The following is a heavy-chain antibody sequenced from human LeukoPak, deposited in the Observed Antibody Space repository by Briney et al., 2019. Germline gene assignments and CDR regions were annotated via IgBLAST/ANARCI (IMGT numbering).Heavy chain of an antibody. CDR3: AXXGSSGPRGIYYFDY. V-gene: IGHV4-34*01. CDR2: INHSGST. CDR1: GGSFSGYY. D-gene: IGHD3-22*01. Sequence: SETLSLTCAVYGGSFSGYYWSWIRQPPGKGLEWIGEINHSGSTNYNPSLKSRVTISVDTSKNQFSLKLSSVTAADTAVYYCAXXGSSGPRGIYYFDYWGQGTLVTVSS. J-gene: IGHJ4*02.